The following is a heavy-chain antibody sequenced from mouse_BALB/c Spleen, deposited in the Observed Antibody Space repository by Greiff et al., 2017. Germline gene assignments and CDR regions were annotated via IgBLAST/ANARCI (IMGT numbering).Heavy chain of an antibody. J-gene: IGHJ2*01. Sequence: EVQGVESGGGLVKPGGSLKLSCAASGFTFSSYAMSWVRQSPEKRLEWVAEISSGGSYTYYPDTVTGRFTFSRDNAKNTLYLEMSSLRSEDTAMYYCARGYYGSSSYYFDYWGQGTTLTVSS. CDR2: ISSGGSYT. CDR3: ARGYYGSSSYYFDY. V-gene: IGHV5-9-4*01. CDR1: GFTFSSYA. D-gene: IGHD1-1*01.